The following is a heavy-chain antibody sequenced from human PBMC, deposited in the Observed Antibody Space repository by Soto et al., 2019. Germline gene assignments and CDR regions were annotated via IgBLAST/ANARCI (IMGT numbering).Heavy chain of an antibody. CDR1: GGSFSGYY. Sequence: PXATLCLTCGVYGGSFSGYYWSWMRQPPGKGLEWIGEINHSGSTNYNASLKSRVSISVDTSKNQFSLKLSSVTAADTAVYYCARGQGRVVISYYYYGMDVWGQGTTVTVSS. CDR2: INHSGST. D-gene: IGHD3-3*01. V-gene: IGHV4-34*01. J-gene: IGHJ6*02. CDR3: ARGQGRVVISYYYYGMDV.